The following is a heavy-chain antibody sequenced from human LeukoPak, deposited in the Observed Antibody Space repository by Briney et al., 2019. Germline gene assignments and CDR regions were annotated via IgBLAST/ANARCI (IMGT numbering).Heavy chain of an antibody. Sequence: ASVNVSCKASGYTFTSYYMHWVRQAPGQGFEWMGWINPNSGGTNYAQKFQGRVTMTRDTSISTAYMEPSRLRSEDTAVYYCARGRGQYCSSTSCYLFDYWGQGTLVTVSS. CDR1: GYTFTSYY. CDR2: INPNSGGT. CDR3: ARGRGQYCSSTSCYLFDY. J-gene: IGHJ4*02. D-gene: IGHD2-2*01. V-gene: IGHV1-2*02.